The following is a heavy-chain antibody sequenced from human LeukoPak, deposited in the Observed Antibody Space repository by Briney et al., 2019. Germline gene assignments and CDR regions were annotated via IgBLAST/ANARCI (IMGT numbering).Heavy chain of an antibody. CDR2: INSGGGST. CDR1: GFTLSSYS. V-gene: IGHV3-23*01. Sequence: GGSLRLSCAASGFTLSSYSMSWVRQAPGKGLEWVSAINSGGGSTYYADSVKGRFTISRDNSKNTLFLQMNSLRAEDTAVYYCATNQYSSSCYWGQGTLVTVSS. D-gene: IGHD6-13*01. CDR3: ATNQYSSSCY. J-gene: IGHJ4*02.